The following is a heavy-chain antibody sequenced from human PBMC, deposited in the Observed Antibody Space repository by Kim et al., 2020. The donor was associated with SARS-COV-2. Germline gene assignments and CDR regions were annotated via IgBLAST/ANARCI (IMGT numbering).Heavy chain of an antibody. J-gene: IGHJ4*02. D-gene: IGHD5-12*01. V-gene: IGHV3-21*01. CDR3: ARDEEDGYNLAFDY. CDR1: GFTFSSYS. CDR2: ISSSSSYI. Sequence: GGSLRLSCAASGFTFSSYSMNWVRQAPGKGLEWVSSISSSSSYIYYADSVKGRFTISRDNAKNSLYLQMNSLRAEDTAVYYCARDEEDGYNLAFDYWGQGTLVTVSS.